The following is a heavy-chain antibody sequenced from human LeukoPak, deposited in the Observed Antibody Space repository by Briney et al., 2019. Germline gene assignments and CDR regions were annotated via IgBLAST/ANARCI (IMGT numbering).Heavy chain of an antibody. D-gene: IGHD3-3*01. CDR2: IRHDGSNK. CDR3: ARGSYYYDFWSGYHFDY. Sequence: PGGSLRLSCAASGFTFSSYGMHWVRQAPGKGLEWVAFIRHDGSNKYYADSVKGRFTISRDNSKNTLYLQMNSLRAGDTAVYYCARGSYYYDFWSGYHFDYWGQGTLVTVSS. J-gene: IGHJ4*02. CDR1: GFTFSSYG. V-gene: IGHV3-30*02.